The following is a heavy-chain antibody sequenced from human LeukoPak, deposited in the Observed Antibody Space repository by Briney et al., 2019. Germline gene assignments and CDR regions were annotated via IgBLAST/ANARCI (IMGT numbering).Heavy chain of an antibody. V-gene: IGHV3-30*04. CDR3: ARGSTVVTPVDAFDI. D-gene: IGHD4-23*01. J-gene: IGHJ3*02. CDR1: GFTFSSYA. CDR2: ISYDGSNK. Sequence: PGGSLRLSCAASGFTFSSYAMHWVRQAPGKGLEWVAVISYDGSNKYYADSVKGRFTISRDNSMNTLYLQMDSLRAEDTAVYYCARGSTVVTPVDAFDIWGQGTMVTVSS.